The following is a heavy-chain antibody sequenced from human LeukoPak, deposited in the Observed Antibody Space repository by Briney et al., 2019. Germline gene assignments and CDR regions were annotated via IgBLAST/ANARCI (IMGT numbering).Heavy chain of an antibody. D-gene: IGHD3-10*01. CDR3: ASFHYYGSGAYYLSY. CDR2: IGDSGATT. V-gene: IGHV3-23*01. J-gene: IGHJ4*02. CDR1: GFTLSSYA. Sequence: GGSLRLSWAASGFTLSSYAMTWVRQAPGKGLEWVSDIGDSGATTYYADSVKGRFTISRDNSKNTLYLQMSSLRAEDTAVYFCASFHYYGSGAYYLSYWGQGTLVTVSS.